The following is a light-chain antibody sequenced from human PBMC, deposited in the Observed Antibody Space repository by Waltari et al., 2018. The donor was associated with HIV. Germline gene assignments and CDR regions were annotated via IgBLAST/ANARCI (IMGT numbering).Light chain of an antibody. CDR3: SSYTTSSTLV. CDR2: EVS. V-gene: IGLV2-14*01. J-gene: IGLJ3*02. Sequence: QSALTQPASVSGSPGPSITISCPGTSSDVGGYSYVPWHQHHPGKAPKLMIYEVSNRPSGVSNRFSGSKSGNTASLTISGLQAEDEADYYCSSYTTSSTLVFGGGTKLTVL. CDR1: SSDVGGYSY.